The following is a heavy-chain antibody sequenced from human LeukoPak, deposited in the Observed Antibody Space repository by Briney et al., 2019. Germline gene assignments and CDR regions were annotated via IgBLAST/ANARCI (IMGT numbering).Heavy chain of an antibody. CDR3: AMSFCSSTSCYDSQYNWFDP. V-gene: IGHV1-18*01. CDR2: ISVYNGNT. Sequence: ASVKVSCKASGGTFISYAISWVRQAPGQGLEWMGWISVYNGNTNYAQKFQGRVTMTTGTSTSTAYMELRSLRSDDTAVYFCAMSFCSSTSCYDSQYNWFDPWGQGTLVTVSS. D-gene: IGHD2-2*01. J-gene: IGHJ5*02. CDR1: GGTFISYA.